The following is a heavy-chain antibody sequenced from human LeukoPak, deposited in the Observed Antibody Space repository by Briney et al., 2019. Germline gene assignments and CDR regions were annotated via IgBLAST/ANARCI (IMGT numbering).Heavy chain of an antibody. CDR1: GYTFTGYY. J-gene: IGHJ3*02. Sequence: ASVKVSCKASGYTFTGYYMHWVRQAPGQGLEWMGWINPNSGGTNYAQKFQGRVTMTRDTSISTAYMELSRLRSDDTAVYYCARDLSPNYYGSGSRLDAFDIWGQGTMVTVSS. CDR2: INPNSGGT. V-gene: IGHV1-2*02. CDR3: ARDLSPNYYGSGSRLDAFDI. D-gene: IGHD3-10*01.